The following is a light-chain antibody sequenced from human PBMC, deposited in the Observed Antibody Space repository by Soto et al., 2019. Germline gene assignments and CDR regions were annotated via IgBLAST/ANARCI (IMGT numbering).Light chain of an antibody. J-gene: IGKJ2*01. CDR3: QQYNSYSPPMYT. V-gene: IGKV1-5*01. CDR2: DAS. CDR1: QSISSW. Sequence: DIQMTQSPSTLSASVGDRVTITCRASQSISSWLAWYQQKPGKAPKLLIYDASSLESGVPSRFSGSGSGTEFTLTLSSLQPDDFATYYSQQYNSYSPPMYTFGQGTKLEIQ.